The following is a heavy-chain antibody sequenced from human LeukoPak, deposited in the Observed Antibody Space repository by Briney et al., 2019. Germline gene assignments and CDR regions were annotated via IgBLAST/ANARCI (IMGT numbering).Heavy chain of an antibody. CDR1: GFTFSSYA. CDR3: AKVANDFWSGSQGYYYMDV. J-gene: IGHJ6*03. V-gene: IGHV3-30-3*01. D-gene: IGHD3-3*01. Sequence: GGSLRLSCAASGFTFSSYAMHLVRQAPGKGLEWVAVISYDGSNKYYADSVKGRFTISRDNSKNTLYLQMNSLRAEDTAVYYCAKVANDFWSGSQGYYYMDVWGKGTTVTVSS. CDR2: ISYDGSNK.